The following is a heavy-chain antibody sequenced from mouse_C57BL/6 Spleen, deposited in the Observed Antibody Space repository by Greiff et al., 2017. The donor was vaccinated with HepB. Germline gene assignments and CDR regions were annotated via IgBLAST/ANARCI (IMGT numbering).Heavy chain of an antibody. CDR3: TTGDDCVAY. V-gene: IGHV14-4*01. D-gene: IGHD2-12*01. CDR2: IDPENGDT. CDR1: GFNIKDDY. J-gene: IGHJ3*01. Sequence: EVQLQQSGAELVRPGASVKLSCTASGFNIKDDYMHWVKQRPEQGLEWIGWIDPENGDTKYASKFQGKATITADTSSNTAYLQLSSLTSEDTAVYYCTTGDDCVAYWGQGTLVTVSA.